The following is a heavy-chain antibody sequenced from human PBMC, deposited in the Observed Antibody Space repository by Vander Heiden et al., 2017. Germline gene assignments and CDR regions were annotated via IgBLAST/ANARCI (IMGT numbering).Heavy chain of an antibody. CDR2: IYSGGST. CDR1: GFTVSSNY. Sequence: EVQLVETGGGLIQPGGSLRLSCAAYGFTVSSNYMSWVRQAPGKGLEWVSVIYSGGSTYYADSVKGRFTISRDNSKNTLYLQMNSLRAEDTAVYYCARDLTDYGDYGMDVWGQGTTVTVSS. D-gene: IGHD4-17*01. CDR3: ARDLTDYGDYGMDV. V-gene: IGHV3-53*02. J-gene: IGHJ6*02.